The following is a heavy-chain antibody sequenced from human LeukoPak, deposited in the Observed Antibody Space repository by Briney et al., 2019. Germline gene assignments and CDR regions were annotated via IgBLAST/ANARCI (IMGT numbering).Heavy chain of an antibody. CDR3: ARDYYDSSGYYGY. CDR1: GFTFSSYA. V-gene: IGHV3-30-3*01. Sequence: GGSLRLSCAASGFTFSSYAMHWVRQAPGKGLEWVAVISYDGSNKYYADSVKGRFTISRDNSKNTLYLQMSSLRAEDTAVYYCARDYYDSSGYYGYWGQGTLVTVSS. J-gene: IGHJ4*02. D-gene: IGHD3-22*01. CDR2: ISYDGSNK.